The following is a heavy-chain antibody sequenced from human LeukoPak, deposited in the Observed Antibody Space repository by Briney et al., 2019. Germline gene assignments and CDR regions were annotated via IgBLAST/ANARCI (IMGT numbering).Heavy chain of an antibody. D-gene: IGHD5-18*01. CDR3: ARFWALEAMVTYYFDY. CDR1: SGSKSSKY. J-gene: IGHJ4*02. CDR2: IYDSGRT. V-gene: IGHV4-59*01. Sequence: SETLSLTCTISSGSKSSKYCRSLQPPTRIELEQQGYIYDSGRTNYNPSLKSRVTISVDTSNNQFSLKLSSVTAADPTVYYCARFWALEAMVTYYFDYWGQGTLVTVSS.